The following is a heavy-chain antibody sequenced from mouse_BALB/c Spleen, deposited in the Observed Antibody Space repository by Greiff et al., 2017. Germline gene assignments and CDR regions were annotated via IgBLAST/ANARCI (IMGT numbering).Heavy chain of an antibody. Sequence: EVKLVESGPELVKPGASVKISCKASGYSFTGYYMHWVKQSHVKSLEWIGRINPYNGATSYNQNFKDKASLTVDKSSSTAYMELHSLTSEDSAVYYCARELPITTVVAPNYWGQGTTLTVAS. CDR1: GYSFTGYY. V-gene: IGHV1-31*01. CDR2: INPYNGAT. CDR3: ARELPITTVVAPNY. J-gene: IGHJ2*01. D-gene: IGHD1-1*01.